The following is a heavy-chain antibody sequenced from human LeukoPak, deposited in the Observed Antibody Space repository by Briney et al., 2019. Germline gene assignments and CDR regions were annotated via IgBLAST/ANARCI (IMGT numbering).Heavy chain of an antibody. CDR1: GGSISPYS. J-gene: IGHJ4*02. Sequence: PSETLSLTCTVSGGSISPYSWSWIRQPPGKGLEWIGYIYYGGNTNYNPSLKSRVTISLDTSKNQFSLKLRSVTAADTAMYYCARGADAVNSGLFDYWGQGTLVTVSS. D-gene: IGHD4-23*01. V-gene: IGHV4-59*01. CDR3: ARGADAVNSGLFDY. CDR2: IYYGGNT.